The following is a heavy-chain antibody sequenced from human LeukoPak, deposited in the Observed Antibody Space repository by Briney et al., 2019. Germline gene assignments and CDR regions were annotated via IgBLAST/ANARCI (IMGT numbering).Heavy chain of an antibody. CDR3: ARKGGAVDGIYCYYYGMDV. CDR1: GDRVSSNSAA. Sequence: SQTLSLTCAISGDRVSSNSAAWNWIRQSPSRGLEWLGRTYYRANWNNDYAVAEKSRITTNPDTTNTQFSLQMNLMTPENTAVYYCARKGGAVDGIYCYYYGMDVWGQGTTVTVSS. J-gene: IGHJ6*02. D-gene: IGHD6-19*01. CDR2: TYYRANWNN. V-gene: IGHV6-1*01.